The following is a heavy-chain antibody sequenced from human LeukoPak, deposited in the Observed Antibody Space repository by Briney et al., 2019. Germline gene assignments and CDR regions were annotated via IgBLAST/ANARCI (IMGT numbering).Heavy chain of an antibody. V-gene: IGHV4-39*01. J-gene: IGHJ4*02. CDR3: ARRSRLYKHETTGYHDS. Sequence: PSVTLSLTCNVSGDYITSTNYYWPSIRQPPGKVREWIASVFYSGTTYYNPSLKSRVVISMDTSRKQISLRLSSVTATDTAIYYCARRSRLYKHETTGYHDSWGRGTLVTVSS. D-gene: IGHD3-9*01. CDR2: VFYSGTT. CDR1: GDYITSTNYY.